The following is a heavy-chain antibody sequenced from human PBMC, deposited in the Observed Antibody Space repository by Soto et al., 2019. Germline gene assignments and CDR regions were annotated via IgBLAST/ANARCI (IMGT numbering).Heavy chain of an antibody. J-gene: IGHJ4*02. CDR3: TKHRPPLLIAARPTFDY. V-gene: IGHV3-23*01. D-gene: IGHD6-6*01. CDR1: GFTFSSYA. CDR2: ISGSGGST. Sequence: EVQLLESGGGLVQPGGSLRLSCAASGFTFSSYAMSWVRQAPGKGLEWVSAISGSGGSTYYADSVKGRFTISRDNSKNTLYLQMNSLRAEDTAVYYCTKHRPPLLIAARPTFDYWGQGTLVTVSS.